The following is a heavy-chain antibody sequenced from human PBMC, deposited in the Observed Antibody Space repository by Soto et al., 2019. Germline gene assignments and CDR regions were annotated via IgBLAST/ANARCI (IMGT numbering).Heavy chain of an antibody. CDR1: GFTFSSYG. Sequence: QVQLVESGGGVVQPGRSLRLSCAASGFTFSSYGMHWVRQAPGKGLEWVAVISYDGSNKYYADSVKGRFTISRDNSKNTLYLQMNNLRDDDTAVYYCGGSTSQAYLGQGTLVIVSS. CDR3: GGSTSQAY. V-gene: IGHV3-30*03. CDR2: ISYDGSNK. D-gene: IGHD2-2*01. J-gene: IGHJ4*02.